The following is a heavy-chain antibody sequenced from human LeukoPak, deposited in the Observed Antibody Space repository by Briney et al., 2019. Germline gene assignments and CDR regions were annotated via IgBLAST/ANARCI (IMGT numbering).Heavy chain of an antibody. Sequence: SETLSLTCTVSGGSISSSSYYWGWIRQPPGKGLEWIGSINYSGSTYYNPSLKSRVTISVDTSKNQFSLKLSSVTAADTAVYYCARRFIAVADYYYYYYGMDVWGQGTTVTVSS. D-gene: IGHD6-19*01. CDR3: ARRFIAVADYYYYYYGMDV. J-gene: IGHJ6*02. CDR1: GGSISSSSYY. CDR2: INYSGST. V-gene: IGHV4-39*01.